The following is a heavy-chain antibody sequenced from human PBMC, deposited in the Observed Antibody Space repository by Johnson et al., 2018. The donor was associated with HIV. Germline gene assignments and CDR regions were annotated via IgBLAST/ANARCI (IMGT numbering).Heavy chain of an antibody. CDR1: GFSFSSYD. CDR2: IGVAGDT. Sequence: VQLVESGGGLVKPGGSLRLSCAASGFSFSSYDMHWVRQATGKNLEWVSAIGVAGDTYYADSVKGRFTISRDNSKTTLYLQMNSLRAEDTAVYYCAKEGLRSSLRSGDAFDIWGHGTLVTVSS. J-gene: IGHJ3*02. CDR3: AKEGLRSSLRSGDAFDI. D-gene: IGHD6-6*01. V-gene: IGHV3-13*01.